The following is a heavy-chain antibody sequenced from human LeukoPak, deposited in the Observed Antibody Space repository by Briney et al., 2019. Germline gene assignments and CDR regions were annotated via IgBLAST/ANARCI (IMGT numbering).Heavy chain of an antibody. Sequence: GTSLRLSCAASGFTFRNYGMVWVRQAPGKGLQWVAAIDPDGNDNYYADSARGRFVISRDNSKNTLYLQIYSLTVVDTAVYLCARDADTSGNHWFFDVWGRGTLVIASS. CDR3: ARDADTSGNHWFFDV. CDR2: IDPDGNDN. V-gene: IGHV3-30*12. CDR1: GFTFRNYG. J-gene: IGHJ2*01. D-gene: IGHD6-19*01.